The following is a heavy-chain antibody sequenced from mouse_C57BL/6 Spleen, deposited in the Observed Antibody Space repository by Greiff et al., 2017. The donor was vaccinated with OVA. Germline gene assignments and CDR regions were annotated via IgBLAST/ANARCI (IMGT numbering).Heavy chain of an antibody. CDR2: IDPADGET. D-gene: IGHD2-9*01. V-gene: IGHV14-2*01. Sequence: VQLQQSGAELVKPGASVKLSCTASGFNIKDYYMHWVKQRTEQGLEWIGRIDPADGETKYAPKFQGKATITADTSSNTAYLQLSSLTSEDTAVYYCAGETYRGFWYFDVWGTGTTVTVSS. CDR1: GFNIKDYY. CDR3: AGETYRGFWYFDV. J-gene: IGHJ1*03.